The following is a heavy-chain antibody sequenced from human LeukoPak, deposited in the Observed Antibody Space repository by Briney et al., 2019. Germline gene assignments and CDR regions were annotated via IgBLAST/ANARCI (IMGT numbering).Heavy chain of an antibody. CDR2: ISNDGVYT. Sequence: GGSLRLSCVASGFTFRNYAKSWVRQSPGKGLEWISAISNDGVYTFHADSVKGRLTISRDNSKNTLYLQMDSLRAEDTAIYYCAKGSSGGRPYYFDYWGQGTLVTVSS. V-gene: IGHV3-23*01. CDR1: GFTFRNYA. CDR3: AKGSSGGRPYYFDY. D-gene: IGHD3-22*01. J-gene: IGHJ4*02.